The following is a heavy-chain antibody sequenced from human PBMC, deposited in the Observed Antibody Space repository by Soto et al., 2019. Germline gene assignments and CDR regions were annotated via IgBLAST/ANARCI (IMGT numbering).Heavy chain of an antibody. Sequence: QVQLVESGGGVVQPGRSLRLSCEASGFSFSSYGMHWVRQAPGKGLEWVAFISYDGSNKYYVDSVQGRFNIYRDSSRNALYLQMNSLRPEATAVYYCAKALGLLSPASYDYWGQGTLVTVSS. J-gene: IGHJ4*02. V-gene: IGHV3-30*18. D-gene: IGHD3-16*02. CDR2: ISYDGSNK. CDR1: GFSFSSYG. CDR3: AKALGLLSPASYDY.